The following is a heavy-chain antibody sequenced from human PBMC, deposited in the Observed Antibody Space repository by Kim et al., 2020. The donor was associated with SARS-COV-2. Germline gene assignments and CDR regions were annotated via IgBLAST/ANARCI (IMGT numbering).Heavy chain of an antibody. D-gene: IGHD3-22*01. Sequence: GGSLRLSCAASGFTFSSYWMHWVRQAPGKGLVWVSRINSDGSSTSYADSVKGRFTISRDNAKNTLYLQMNSLRAEDTAVYYCARETLYYYDSSGLDYWGQGTLVTVSS. CDR2: INSDGSST. CDR1: GFTFSSYW. CDR3: ARETLYYYDSSGLDY. J-gene: IGHJ4*02. V-gene: IGHV3-74*01.